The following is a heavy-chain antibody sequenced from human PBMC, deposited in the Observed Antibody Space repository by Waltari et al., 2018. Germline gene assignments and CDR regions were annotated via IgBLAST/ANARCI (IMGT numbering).Heavy chain of an antibody. CDR3: ARDRDRGVDPSNASDY. CDR2: ISAYNGNT. D-gene: IGHD3-10*01. V-gene: IGHV1-18*01. CDR1: GYTFTSYG. Sequence: QVQLVQSGAEVKKPGASVKVSCKASGYTFTSYGISWVRPAPGQGLEWMGWISAYNGNTNYAQKLQGRVTMTTDTPTSTAYMELRSLRSDDTAVYYCARDRDRGVDPSNASDYWGQGTLVTVSS. J-gene: IGHJ4*02.